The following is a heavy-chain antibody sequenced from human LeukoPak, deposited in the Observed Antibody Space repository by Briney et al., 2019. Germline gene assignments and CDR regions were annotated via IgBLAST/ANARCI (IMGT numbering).Heavy chain of an antibody. CDR1: GFSFSNAW. V-gene: IGHV3-15*01. CDR2: IKSKTDGGTT. J-gene: IGHJ4*02. Sequence: GGSLRLSCAASGFSFSNAWISWARQAPGKGLEWVGRIKSKTDGGTTEYAAPVEGRFTISRDDSRNRLYLQKKSLKTEDTAVYYWTTIRMPKGGGVRIYYFDYWGQGTLVTVSS. CDR3: TTIRMPKGGGVRIYYFDY. D-gene: IGHD2-15*01.